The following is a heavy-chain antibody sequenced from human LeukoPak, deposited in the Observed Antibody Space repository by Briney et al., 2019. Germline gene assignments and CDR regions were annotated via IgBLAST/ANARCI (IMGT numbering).Heavy chain of an antibody. V-gene: IGHV1-8*01. CDR1: GYTSTNFD. Sequence: ASVKVSCKASGYTSTNFDISWVRQATGQGLEWMGWMNLISGKTGYRQEFQGRVTMTTNTSISTAYMELSSLRSEDTAVYYCGRGYAMDAWGQGTTVTVSS. CDR2: MNLISGKT. J-gene: IGHJ6*02. CDR3: GRGYAMDA.